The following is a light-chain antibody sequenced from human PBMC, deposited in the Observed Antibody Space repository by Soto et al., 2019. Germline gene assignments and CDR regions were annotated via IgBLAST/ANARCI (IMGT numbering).Light chain of an antibody. J-gene: IGLJ2*01. CDR1: SSDVGGYNY. CDR3: SSYTSSSTLNVV. Sequence: QSVLNQPVSVSGSPGQSIPISCTGTSSDVGGYNYVSWYQQHPGKAPKLMIYVVSNRPSGVSNRFSGSKSGNTASLTISGLQAEDEADYYCSSYTSSSTLNVVFGGGTKVTVL. CDR2: VVS. V-gene: IGLV2-14*01.